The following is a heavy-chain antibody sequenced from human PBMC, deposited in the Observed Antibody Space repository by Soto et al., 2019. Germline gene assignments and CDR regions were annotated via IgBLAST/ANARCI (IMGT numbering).Heavy chain of an antibody. CDR2: VNQYGTEE. D-gene: IGHD2-15*01. Sequence: EVQLVESGGGLVQPGGSLRLSCTTSGFTFNSYWMTWVRQAPGKGLEWVANVNQYGTEEYYADSVKGRFTISRDSAKNALYLQVQSLRAEDTGVYYWARDKKCCSPYYYDFYGLDVWGQGTTVTVSS. CDR3: ARDKKCCSPYYYDFYGLDV. CDR1: GFTFNSYW. V-gene: IGHV3-7*01. J-gene: IGHJ6*02.